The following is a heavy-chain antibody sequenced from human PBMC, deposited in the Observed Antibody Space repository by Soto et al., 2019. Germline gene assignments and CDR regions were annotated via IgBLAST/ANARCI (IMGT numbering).Heavy chain of an antibody. CDR3: ANSLYSSSSPFDY. Sequence: GGSLRLSCAASGFTFSSYAMSWVRQAPGKGLEWVSAISGSGGSTYYADSVKGRFTISRDNSKNTLYLQMNSLRAEDTAVYYCANSLYSSSSPFDYWGQGTLVTVSS. J-gene: IGHJ4*02. D-gene: IGHD6-6*01. V-gene: IGHV3-23*01. CDR1: GFTFSSYA. CDR2: ISGSGGST.